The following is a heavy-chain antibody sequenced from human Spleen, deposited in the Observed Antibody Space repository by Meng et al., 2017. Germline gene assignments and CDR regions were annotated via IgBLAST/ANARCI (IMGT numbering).Heavy chain of an antibody. CDR3: ARDFTSGSSGDP. CDR2: ITPGSGNT. V-gene: IGHV1-3*01. D-gene: IGHD6-19*01. CDR1: RYTFMRYA. J-gene: IGHJ5*02. Sequence: QVQLVQSGAEVKKPGASVKVSCKASRYTFMRYAMHWVRQAPGQGLEWMGWITPGSGNTKYSQKFQGRVTITRDTSASTAYMELSTLRSEDTAVYYCARDFTSGSSGDPWGQGTLVTVSS.